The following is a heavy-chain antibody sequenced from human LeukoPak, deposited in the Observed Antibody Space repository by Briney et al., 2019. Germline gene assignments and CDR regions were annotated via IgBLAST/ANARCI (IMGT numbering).Heavy chain of an antibody. J-gene: IGHJ3*02. Sequence: GGSLRLSCAAAGFTFSSYEMNSVRQAPGKGLEWVANIKQDGSDKYYMDSVRGRFTISRDNAKNSLYLQMNSLRVEDKDVYYCERDVEMYSSTWSDAFDIWGQGTMVTVSS. CDR3: ERDVEMYSSTWSDAFDI. CDR1: GFTFSSYE. CDR2: IKQDGSDK. V-gene: IGHV3-7*01. D-gene: IGHD6-13*01.